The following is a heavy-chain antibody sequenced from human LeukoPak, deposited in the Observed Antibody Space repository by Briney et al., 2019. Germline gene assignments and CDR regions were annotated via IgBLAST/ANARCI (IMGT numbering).Heavy chain of an antibody. J-gene: IGHJ4*02. CDR1: GGSISSGGYS. Sequence: SQTLSLTCAVSGGSISSGGYSWGWIRQPPGKGLEWIGYIYHSGSTYYNPSLKSRVTISVDRSKNQFSLKLSSVTAADTAVYYCARGLIVGSYFDYWGQGTLVTVSS. V-gene: IGHV4-30-2*01. CDR2: IYHSGST. CDR3: ARGLIVGSYFDY. D-gene: IGHD3-22*01.